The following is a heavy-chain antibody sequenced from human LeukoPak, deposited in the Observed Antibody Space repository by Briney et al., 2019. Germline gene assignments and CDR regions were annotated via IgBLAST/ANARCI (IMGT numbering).Heavy chain of an antibody. CDR2: IYYSGST. CDR3: ARGLVNYDFWSGYYTETGGLDP. D-gene: IGHD3-3*01. J-gene: IGHJ5*02. Sequence: SETLSLTCTVSGGSISSYYWSWIRQPPGKGLEWIGYIYYSGSTNYNPSLKSRVTISVDTSKNQFSLKLSPVTAADTAVYYCARGLVNYDFWSGYYTETGGLDPWGQGTLVTVSS. V-gene: IGHV4-59*01. CDR1: GGSISSYY.